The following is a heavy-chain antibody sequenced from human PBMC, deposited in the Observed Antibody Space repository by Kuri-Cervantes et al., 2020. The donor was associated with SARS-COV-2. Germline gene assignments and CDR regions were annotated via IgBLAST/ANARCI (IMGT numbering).Heavy chain of an antibody. CDR1: GFTLSTYA. Sequence: GGSLRLSCTASGFTLSTYAFSWVRQAPGKGLEWVANIKQDGSEKYYVDSVKGRFTISRDNAKNSLYLQMNSLRAEDTAVYYCARDRGDAFDIWGQGTMVTVSS. CDR2: IKQDGSEK. CDR3: ARDRGDAFDI. V-gene: IGHV3-7*01. J-gene: IGHJ3*02.